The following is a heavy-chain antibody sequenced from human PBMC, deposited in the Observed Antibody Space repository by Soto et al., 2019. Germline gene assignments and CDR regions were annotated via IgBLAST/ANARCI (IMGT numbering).Heavy chain of an antibody. CDR3: ASHDYYDSSGDDY. CDR1: GFTFSSYA. Sequence: GGSLRLSCAASGFTFSSYAMHWVRQAPGKGLEWVAVISYDGSNKYYADSVKGRFTISRDNSKNTLYLQMNSLRAEDTAVYYCASHDYYDSSGDDYWGQGTLVTVSS. J-gene: IGHJ4*02. CDR2: ISYDGSNK. V-gene: IGHV3-30-3*01. D-gene: IGHD3-22*01.